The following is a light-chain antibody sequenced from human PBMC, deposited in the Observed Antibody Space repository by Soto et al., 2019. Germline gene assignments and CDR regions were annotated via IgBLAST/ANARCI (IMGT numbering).Light chain of an antibody. CDR3: QQYNKWPPIT. CDR1: QSVSIN. V-gene: IGKV3D-15*01. Sequence: EIVMTQSPATLSVSPGERATLSCSASQSVSINLAWYQQKFGQAPRLLIYHASTRATGIPARFSGSGSGTDFTLTISSLQSEDFAVYYCQQYNKWPPITFGPGTKVDIK. J-gene: IGKJ3*01. CDR2: HAS.